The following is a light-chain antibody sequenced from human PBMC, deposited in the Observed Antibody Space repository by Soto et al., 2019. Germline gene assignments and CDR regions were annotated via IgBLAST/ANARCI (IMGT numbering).Light chain of an antibody. J-gene: IGKJ2*01. CDR3: QQSNNWPYT. V-gene: IGKV3-15*01. CDR2: GAS. Sequence: EIVMTQSPATLSVSPGERATLSCRASQSVSDNLAWYQKKPGQAPRLLSYGASTRATGIPARFSGSGSGTEFTLTISSLQSEDFAVYYCQQSNNWPYTFGQGTKVDIK. CDR1: QSVSDN.